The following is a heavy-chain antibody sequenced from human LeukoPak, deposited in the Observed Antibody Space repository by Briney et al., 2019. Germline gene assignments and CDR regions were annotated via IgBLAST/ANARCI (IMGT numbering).Heavy chain of an antibody. V-gene: IGHV4-39*01. J-gene: IGHJ4*02. CDR2: IFYDGST. CDR1: GVSISSSSHY. CDR3: ASHRGLLWFGELTGFYY. D-gene: IGHD3-10*01. Sequence: SETLSLTCTVSGVSISSSSHYWAWIRQHAGTGLEWIGTIFYDGSTYYNPSLKSRISICVDTTKNQFSLSVTSVTAAETVIYYCASHRGLLWFGELTGFYYWGQGTLASFSS.